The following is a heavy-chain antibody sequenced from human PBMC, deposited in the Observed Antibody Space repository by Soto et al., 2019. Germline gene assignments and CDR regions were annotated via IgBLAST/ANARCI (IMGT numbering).Heavy chain of an antibody. D-gene: IGHD6-19*01. V-gene: IGHV4-4*07. CDR3: AREKAVGSTRRLDP. CDR2: ITINGNT. J-gene: IGHJ5*02. CDR1: GAYISDFS. Sequence: PSETLSLTCRVSGAYISDFSWSWIRQPAGKGLEWIGRITINGNTQKNPSLKSRVTMSVDTSKSQFSLKLTSVTAADTAVYYRAREKAVGSTRRLDPWGHGTLVTVSS.